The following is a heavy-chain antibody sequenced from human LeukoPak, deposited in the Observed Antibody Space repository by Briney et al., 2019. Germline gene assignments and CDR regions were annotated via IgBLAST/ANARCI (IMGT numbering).Heavy chain of an antibody. CDR1: GYTFTSYG. CDR2: MNPNSGNT. J-gene: IGHJ3*02. Sequence: ASVKVSCKASGYTFTSYGISWVRQAPGQGLEWMGWMNPNSGNTGYAQKFQGRVTITRNTSISTACMELSSLRSEDTAVYYCARADQYCSSTSCYTRFLDAFDIWGQGTMVTVSS. V-gene: IGHV1-8*03. D-gene: IGHD2-2*02. CDR3: ARADQYCSSTSCYTRFLDAFDI.